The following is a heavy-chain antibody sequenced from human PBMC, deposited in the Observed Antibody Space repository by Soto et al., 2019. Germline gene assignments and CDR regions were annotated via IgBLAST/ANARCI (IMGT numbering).Heavy chain of an antibody. D-gene: IGHD3-22*01. CDR3: AKTEVDITMIVVVITPPYYFDY. CDR1: GFTFSSYA. Sequence: GGSLRLSCAASGFTFSSYAMSWVRQAPGKGLEWVSAISGSGGSTYYADSVKGRFTISRDNSKNTLYLQMNSLRAEDTAVYYCAKTEVDITMIVVVITPPYYFDYWGQGTLVTVSS. V-gene: IGHV3-23*01. J-gene: IGHJ4*02. CDR2: ISGSGGST.